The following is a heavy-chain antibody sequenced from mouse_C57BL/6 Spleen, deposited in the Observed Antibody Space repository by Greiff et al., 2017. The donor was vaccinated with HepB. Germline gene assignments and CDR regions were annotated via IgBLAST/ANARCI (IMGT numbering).Heavy chain of an antibody. CDR2: ISYSGST. D-gene: IGHD3-2*02. J-gene: IGHJ2*01. CDR1: GYSITSGYD. V-gene: IGHV3-1*01. Sequence: EVQLQQSGPGMVKPSQSLSLTCTVTGYSITSGYDWHWIRHFPGNKLEWMGYISYSGSTNYNPSLKSRISITHDTSKNHFFLKLNSVTTEDTATYYCARGQLRPYYFDYWGQGTTLTVSS. CDR3: ARGQLRPYYFDY.